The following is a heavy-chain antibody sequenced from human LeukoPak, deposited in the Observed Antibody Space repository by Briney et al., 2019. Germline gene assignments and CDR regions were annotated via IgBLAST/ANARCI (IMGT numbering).Heavy chain of an antibody. CDR1: GGSVNYYY. Sequence: SETLSLTCTVSGGSVNYYYWSWIRQAAGKGLEWIGRIFTSGSTNYNPSLKSRATMSVDTSKNQFSLKLSSVTAADTALYYCARGSTVTGPFDPWGQGTLVTVSS. CDR3: ARGSTVTGPFDP. V-gene: IGHV4-4*07. D-gene: IGHD4-17*01. CDR2: IFTSGST. J-gene: IGHJ5*02.